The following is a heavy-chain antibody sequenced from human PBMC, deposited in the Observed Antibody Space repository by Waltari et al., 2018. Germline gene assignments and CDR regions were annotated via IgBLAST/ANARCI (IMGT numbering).Heavy chain of an antibody. D-gene: IGHD3-16*01. J-gene: IGHJ4*02. V-gene: IGHV1-46*01. CDR1: GYIFTTYI. CDR2: INPSHGAT. CDR3: VREMSGGYFDY. Sequence: QVQLVQSGAEVKKPGASVKVSCEASGYIFTTYIIHWGRQAPGQGLEWMGGINPSHGATSYTQRLQGRVAIMRDTSTRTVYMELSSLRSEDTAVYYCVREMSGGYFDYWGQGTLVIVSS.